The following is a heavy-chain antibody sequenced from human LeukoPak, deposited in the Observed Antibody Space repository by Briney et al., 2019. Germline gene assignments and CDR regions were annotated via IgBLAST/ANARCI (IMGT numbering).Heavy chain of an antibody. D-gene: IGHD3-9*01. CDR2: ISGSGSDI. CDR3: AKATGYDILTGDFDY. J-gene: IGHJ4*02. CDR1: GFSFSDSY. V-gene: IGHV3-11*01. Sequence: GGSLRLSCVVSGFSFSDSYMTWIRQTPGKGLEWLAYISGSGSDIYYADSVKGRFTISRDNAKNSLYLQMNSLRAEDTALYYCAKATGYDILTGDFDYWGQGTLVTVSS.